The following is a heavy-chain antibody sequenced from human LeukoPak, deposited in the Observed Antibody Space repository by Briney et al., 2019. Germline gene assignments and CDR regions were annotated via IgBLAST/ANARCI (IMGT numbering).Heavy chain of an antibody. CDR1: GGSFSDYS. V-gene: IGHV4-34*01. D-gene: IGHD5-18*01. J-gene: IGHJ6*03. Sequence: SETLSLTCAVYGGSFSDYSWTWIRQPPGKGLEWIGEINQSGGTNHNPSLMSRVIMSVDTSKNQISLKVNSVTAADTAVYYCARVGYSYSNDWSRTGLGAYPTKYYYYMDVWGKGTTVTVS. CDR2: INQSGGT. CDR3: ARVGYSYSNDWSRTGLGAYPTKYYYYMDV.